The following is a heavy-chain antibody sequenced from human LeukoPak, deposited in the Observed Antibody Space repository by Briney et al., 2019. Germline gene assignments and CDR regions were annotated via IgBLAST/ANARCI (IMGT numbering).Heavy chain of an antibody. J-gene: IGHJ6*03. D-gene: IGHD6-13*01. Sequence: GGSLRLSCAASGFTFSSYGMHWVRQAPGKGLEWVAFIRYDGSNKYYADSVKGRFTISRDNSKNTLYLQMNSLRAEDTAVYYCAKESYSSSYYYYYYYMDVWGKGTTVTVSS. CDR2: IRYDGSNK. CDR1: GFTFSSYG. CDR3: AKESYSSSYYYYYYYMDV. V-gene: IGHV3-30*02.